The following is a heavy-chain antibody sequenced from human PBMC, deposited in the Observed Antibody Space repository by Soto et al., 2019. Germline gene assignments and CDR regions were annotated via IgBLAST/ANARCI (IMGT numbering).Heavy chain of an antibody. V-gene: IGHV2-5*02. J-gene: IGHJ4*02. Sequence: SGPTLVNPTQTLTLTCTCSGFSVTTSGVGVGWIRQPPGKALEWLALTYWDDDKRYSPPLKSRLTITKDTSKNQVVLTMTNMDPVDTATYYCARRIAAAAFDYWGQGTLVTVSS. CDR1: GFSVTTSGVG. D-gene: IGHD6-13*01. CDR2: TYWDDDK. CDR3: ARRIAAAAFDY.